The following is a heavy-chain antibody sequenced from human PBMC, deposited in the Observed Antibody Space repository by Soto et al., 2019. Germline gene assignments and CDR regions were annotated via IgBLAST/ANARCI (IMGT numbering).Heavy chain of an antibody. Sequence: EVQLLESGGGMVRPGGSLRLSCAASGFTFTSFAVSWVRQAPGKGLEWVSAISGSGGATYYADSVKGRFTVSRDNSRNTVYLQVDSLRVEDTAVYHCAIGEWLPTSYFNFWGKGTLVTVSS. V-gene: IGHV3-23*01. CDR1: GFTFTSFA. CDR3: AIGEWLPTSYFNF. J-gene: IGHJ4*02. D-gene: IGHD3-3*01. CDR2: ISGSGGAT.